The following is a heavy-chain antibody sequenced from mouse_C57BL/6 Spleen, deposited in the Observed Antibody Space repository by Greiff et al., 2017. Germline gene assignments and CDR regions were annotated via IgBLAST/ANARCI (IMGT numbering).Heavy chain of an antibody. CDR2: ISSGSSTI. CDR1: GFTFSDYG. CDR3: ARITTVVDWYFDV. J-gene: IGHJ1*03. D-gene: IGHD1-1*01. Sequence: DVKLVESGGGLVKPGGSLKLSCAASGFTFSDYGMHWVRQAPEKGLEWVAYISSGSSTIYYADTVKGRFTISRDNAKNTLFLQMTSLRSEDTAMYYCARITTVVDWYFDVWGTGTTVTVSS. V-gene: IGHV5-17*01.